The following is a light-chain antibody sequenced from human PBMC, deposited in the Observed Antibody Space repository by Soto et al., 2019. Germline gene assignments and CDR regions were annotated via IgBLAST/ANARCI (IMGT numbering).Light chain of an antibody. CDR1: SSDVGGYNY. CDR3: SSYASTSTDVV. CDR2: EVS. J-gene: IGLJ3*02. Sequence: QSALTQPASVSGSPGQSITISCTGTSSDVGGYNYVSWYQQYPGKAPKLMIYEVSNRPSGVSNRFFGSKSGNTASLTISVLQAEDEADYYCSSYASTSTDVVFGGGTKLTVL. V-gene: IGLV2-14*01.